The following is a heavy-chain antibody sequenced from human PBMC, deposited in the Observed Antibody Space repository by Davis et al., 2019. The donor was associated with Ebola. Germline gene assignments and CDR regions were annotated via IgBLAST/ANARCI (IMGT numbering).Heavy chain of an antibody. CDR3: AKPDVGWFDP. D-gene: IGHD1-26*01. J-gene: IGHJ5*02. Sequence: PGGSLRLSCAASGFTVSSNYMTWVRQAPGKGLEWVSGISPSGGRTGYADSVKGRSTISRDNSKNTLYLQMNSLRAEDTAVYYCAKPDVGWFDPWGQGTLVTVSS. V-gene: IGHV3-53*05. CDR2: ISPSGGRT. CDR1: GFTVSSNY.